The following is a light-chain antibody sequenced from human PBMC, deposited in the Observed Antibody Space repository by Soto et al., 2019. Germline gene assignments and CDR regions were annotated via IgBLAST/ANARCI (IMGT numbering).Light chain of an antibody. J-gene: IGKJ2*01. CDR3: QQSYSTHPFT. CDR2: AAS. Sequence: DIQMTQSPSSLSASVGDRVTITCRASQTISSYLNWYQQKPGKAPNLLIFAASSFQSGVPSRFSGSGSGTEFTLTISSLQPEDFATYYCQQSYSTHPFTFGQGTKLEIK. CDR1: QTISSY. V-gene: IGKV1-39*01.